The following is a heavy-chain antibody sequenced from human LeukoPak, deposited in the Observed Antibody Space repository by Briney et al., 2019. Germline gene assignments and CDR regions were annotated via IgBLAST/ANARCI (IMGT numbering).Heavy chain of an antibody. D-gene: IGHD3-22*01. Sequence: PSETLSLTCTVSGGSISSYYWSCIRRPPGKGLEWIGYIYYSGSTNYNPSLKSRVTISVDTSKNQFSLKLSSVTAADTAVYYCARLVYYDSSGYPDWGQGTLVTVSS. CDR3: ARLVYYDSSGYPD. CDR2: IYYSGST. V-gene: IGHV4-59*08. J-gene: IGHJ4*02. CDR1: GGSISSYY.